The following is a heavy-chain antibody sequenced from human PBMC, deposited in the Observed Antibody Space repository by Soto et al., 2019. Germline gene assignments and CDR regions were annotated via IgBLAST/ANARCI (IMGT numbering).Heavy chain of an antibody. CDR2: IIPIFGTA. Sequence: QVQLVQSGAEVKKPGSSVKVSCKASGGTFSSYAISWVRQAPGQGLEWMGGIIPIFGTANYAQKFQGRVTINAEESTSSAYKELSSRRSEETAVYSCARAGIAVAVPDSHYYYGMDVWGQGTTVTVSS. CDR3: ARAGIAVAVPDSHYYYGMDV. V-gene: IGHV1-69*01. J-gene: IGHJ6*02. CDR1: GGTFSSYA. D-gene: IGHD6-19*01.